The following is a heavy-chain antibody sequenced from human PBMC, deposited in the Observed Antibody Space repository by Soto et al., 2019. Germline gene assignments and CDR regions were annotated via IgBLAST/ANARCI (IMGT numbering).Heavy chain of an antibody. V-gene: IGHV1-18*01. CDR2: IGTYTSNT. J-gene: IGHJ4*02. CDR1: GYTFTSHG. D-gene: IGHD2-15*01. CDR3: ARVRAQYCSGGSCLPQSDY. Sequence: QVQLVQSGAEVKKPGASVKVSCKASGYTFTSHGISWVRQAPGQGLEWMGWIGTYTSNTNYAQKLQGRVTMTTDTSTSTAYMELRSLRSDDTAVYYCARVRAQYCSGGSCLPQSDYWGQGTPVTVSS.